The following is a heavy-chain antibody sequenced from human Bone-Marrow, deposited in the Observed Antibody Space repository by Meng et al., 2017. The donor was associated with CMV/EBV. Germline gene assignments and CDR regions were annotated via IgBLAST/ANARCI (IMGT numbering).Heavy chain of an antibody. CDR2: ISAYNGNT. CDR3: ARDRGYGDYFDY. D-gene: IGHD4-17*01. J-gene: IGHJ4*02. V-gene: IGHV1-18*01. CDR1: GYTFTSYG. Sequence: ASVKVSCKASGYTFTSYGISWVRQAPGQGLEWMGWISAYNGNTNYAQKLQGRVTMTTDTSTSTAHMELRSLRSDDTAVYYCARDRGYGDYFDYWGQGTLVTVSS.